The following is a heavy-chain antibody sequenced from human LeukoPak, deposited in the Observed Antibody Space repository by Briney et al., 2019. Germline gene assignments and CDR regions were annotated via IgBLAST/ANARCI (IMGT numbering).Heavy chain of an antibody. CDR1: GFPFSGYG. CDR3: ATGGNFYYSH. D-gene: IGHD4-11*01. J-gene: IGHJ1*01. CDR2: AYDDGSSQ. V-gene: IGHV3-33*01. Sequence: GGSLRLSCAASGFPFSGYGMHWVRQAPGKGLEWVAVAYDDGSSQYYADSVKGRFSISKDISKNTLSLQMNSLRAEDTAVYSCATGGNFYYSHWGQGTLVTASS.